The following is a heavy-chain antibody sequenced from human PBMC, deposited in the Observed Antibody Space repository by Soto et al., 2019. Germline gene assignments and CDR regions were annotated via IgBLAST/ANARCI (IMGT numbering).Heavy chain of an antibody. Sequence: EASLTLSCAASGFIFSDYWMHWVSQDPGEGLVWVSRINYDGSSTNYADFVRGRCTISRDNAKNTLYLQRNSLRAEDTAVYYCARDWSSYDSSGPGAFDIGGQGTMVTVSS. D-gene: IGHD3-22*01. CDR1: GFIFSDYW. J-gene: IGHJ3*02. CDR2: INYDGSST. CDR3: ARDWSSYDSSGPGAFDI. V-gene: IGHV3-74*01.